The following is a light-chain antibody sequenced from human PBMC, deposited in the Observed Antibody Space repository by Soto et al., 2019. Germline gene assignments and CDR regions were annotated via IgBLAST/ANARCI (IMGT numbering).Light chain of an antibody. V-gene: IGKV3-20*01. CDR1: QSVNSNL. Sequence: EIVLTQSPGTLSLSPGEGATVSCRASQSVNSNLLAWFQQKPGQAPRLLIHDASWRATGIPDRFSGSGSRTDFTLSISRLEPEDFSVYYCHQYVSSPLTLGQGTKLDIK. CDR3: HQYVSSPLT. CDR2: DAS. J-gene: IGKJ2*01.